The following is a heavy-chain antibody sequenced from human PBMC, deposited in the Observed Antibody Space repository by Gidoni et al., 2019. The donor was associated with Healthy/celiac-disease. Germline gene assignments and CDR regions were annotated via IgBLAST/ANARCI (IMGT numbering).Heavy chain of an antibody. CDR1: GYTFTSYA. Sequence: QLQLVQSGAEVKKPGASVKVSCKASGYTFTSYAMHWVRQAPGQRLEWMGWIKPDNGNTKYSQKFQGSVTSTRDTSASTAYMELSSLRSADTAVYSCARDLTIFGVVMLFDYWGQGTLVTVSS. CDR2: IKPDNGNT. J-gene: IGHJ4*02. CDR3: ARDLTIFGVVMLFDY. D-gene: IGHD3-3*01. V-gene: IGHV1-3*01.